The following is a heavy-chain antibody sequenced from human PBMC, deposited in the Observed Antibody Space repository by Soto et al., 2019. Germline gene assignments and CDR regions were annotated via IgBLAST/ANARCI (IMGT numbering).Heavy chain of an antibody. CDR1: GGSISSYY. J-gene: IGHJ5*02. CDR3: ARHLKCSGGSCYSYWFDT. CDR2: IYTSGST. Sequence: PSETLSLTCTVSGGSISSYYWSWIRQPAGKGLEWIGRIYTSGSTNYNPSLKSRVTMSVDTSKNQFSLKLSSVTAADTAVYYCARHLKCSGGSCYSYWFDTWGQGTLVTVSA. D-gene: IGHD2-15*01. V-gene: IGHV4-4*07.